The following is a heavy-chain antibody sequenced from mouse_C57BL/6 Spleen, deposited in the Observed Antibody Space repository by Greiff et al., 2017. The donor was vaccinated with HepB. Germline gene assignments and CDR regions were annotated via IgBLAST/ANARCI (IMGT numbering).Heavy chain of an antibody. Sequence: DVMLVESGGGLVQPGGSLSLSCAASGFTFTDYYMSWVRQPPGKALEWLGFIRNKANGYTTEYSASVKGRFTISRDNSQSILYLQMNALRAEDSATYYCARSPITTVVARGFYWYFDVWGTGTTVTVSS. J-gene: IGHJ1*03. D-gene: IGHD1-1*01. CDR2: IRNKANGYTT. CDR3: ARSPITTVVARGFYWYFDV. CDR1: GFTFTDYY. V-gene: IGHV7-3*01.